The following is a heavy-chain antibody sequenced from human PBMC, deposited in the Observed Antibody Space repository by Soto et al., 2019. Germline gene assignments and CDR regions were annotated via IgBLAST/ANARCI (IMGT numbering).Heavy chain of an antibody. D-gene: IGHD6-19*01. CDR1: GFTFSTYA. J-gene: IGHJ4*02. CDR2: ISGSGSST. Sequence: VQLLESGGGLEQPGGSLRLSCAASGFTFSTYAMSWVRQAPGKGLEWVSGISGSGSSTYYADSVKGRFTISRDNSKNTLYLQMNSLRAEDTAVYYCAKADSSTPLYYFDYWGQGTLVTVSS. V-gene: IGHV3-23*01. CDR3: AKADSSTPLYYFDY.